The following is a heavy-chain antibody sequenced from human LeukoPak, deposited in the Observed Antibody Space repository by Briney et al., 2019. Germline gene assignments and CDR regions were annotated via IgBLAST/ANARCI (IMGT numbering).Heavy chain of an antibody. CDR1: GYTFTSYD. Sequence: ASVKVSCKASGYTFTSYDINWVRQATGQGLEWMGCINPNSGNTGYAQKFQGRVTMTRNTSISTAYMELSSLRSEDTAVYYCARLGYYDYIWGSYSYTELDYWGQGTLVTVSS. V-gene: IGHV1-8*01. J-gene: IGHJ4*02. CDR2: INPNSGNT. CDR3: ARLGYYDYIWGSYSYTELDY. D-gene: IGHD3-16*02.